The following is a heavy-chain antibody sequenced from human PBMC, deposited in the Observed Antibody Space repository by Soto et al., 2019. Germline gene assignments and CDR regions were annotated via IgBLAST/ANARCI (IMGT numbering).Heavy chain of an antibody. V-gene: IGHV1-69*13. D-gene: IGHD2-15*01. J-gene: IGHJ6*02. CDR1: GGTFSSYA. CDR2: IIPIFGTA. Sequence: SVKVSCKASGGTFSSYAISWVRQAPGQGLEWMGGIIPIFGTANYAQKFQGRVTITADESTSTAYMELSSLRSEDTAVHYCARRLDIVVVRDPYYYYGMDVWGQGTTVTVSS. CDR3: ARRLDIVVVRDPYYYYGMDV.